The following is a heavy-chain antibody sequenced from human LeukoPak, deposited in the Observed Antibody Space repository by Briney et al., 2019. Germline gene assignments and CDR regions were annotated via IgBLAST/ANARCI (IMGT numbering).Heavy chain of an antibody. CDR3: SREWGNGNDLRPDS. CDR1: GFTFREFA. Sequence: GGSLRLSCTSSGFTFREFAVSWFRQAPGKGLAWIGFIRSSIYGGTPKAAASVKGRFIFSRDDSKGVAYLRMNSLKTDDTAVYYCSREWGNGNDLRPDSWGQGTLVTVPS. J-gene: IGHJ4*02. V-gene: IGHV3-49*03. D-gene: IGHD1-1*01. CDR2: IRSSIYGGTP.